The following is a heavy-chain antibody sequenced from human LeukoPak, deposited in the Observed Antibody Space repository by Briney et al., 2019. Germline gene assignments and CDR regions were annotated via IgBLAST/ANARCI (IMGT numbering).Heavy chain of an antibody. Sequence: ASVKVSCKASGYTFGSYYISWVRQAPGQGLEWMGWISGYNGNTNYAPRLQDKITMTVDKSTTTVYMELNSLRLDDTAVYYCARTHDFWATRKGDYFDPWGQGTLVTVSS. CDR1: GYTFGSYY. CDR2: ISGYNGNT. J-gene: IGHJ4*02. CDR3: ARTHDFWATRKGDYFDP. V-gene: IGHV1-18*01. D-gene: IGHD3-3*01.